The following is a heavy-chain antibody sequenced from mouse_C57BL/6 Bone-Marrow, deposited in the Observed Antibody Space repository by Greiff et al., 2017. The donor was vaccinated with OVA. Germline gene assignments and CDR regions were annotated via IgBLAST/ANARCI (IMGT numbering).Heavy chain of an antibody. CDR2: ISSGGSYT. Sequence: EVKLEESGGDLVKPGGSLKLSCAASGFTFSSYGMSWVRQTPDKRLEWVATISSGGSYTYYPDSVKGRFTISRDNAKNTLYLQMSSLKSEDTAMYYCARREDGYWFAYWGQGTLVTVSA. CDR1: GFTFSSYG. CDR3: ARREDGYWFAY. V-gene: IGHV5-6*02. D-gene: IGHD2-3*01. J-gene: IGHJ3*01.